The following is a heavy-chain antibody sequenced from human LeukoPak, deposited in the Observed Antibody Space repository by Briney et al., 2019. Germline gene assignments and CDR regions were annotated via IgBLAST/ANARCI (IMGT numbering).Heavy chain of an antibody. Sequence: GESLKISCKGSGYSFTSYWIGWVRQMPGKGLEWMGIIYPGDSDTRYSPSFQGQVTISADKSISSAYLQWSSLKASDTAMYYCARHKDSSSWYDEAGVVPDPSQMIDYWGQGTLVTVSS. CDR2: IYPGDSDT. CDR3: ARHKDSSSWYDEAGVVPDPSQMIDY. V-gene: IGHV5-51*01. CDR1: GYSFTSYW. D-gene: IGHD6-13*01. J-gene: IGHJ4*02.